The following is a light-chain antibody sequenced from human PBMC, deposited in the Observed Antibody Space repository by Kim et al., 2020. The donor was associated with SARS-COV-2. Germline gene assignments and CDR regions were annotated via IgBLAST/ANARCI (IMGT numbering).Light chain of an antibody. CDR2: EVT. V-gene: IGLV2-8*01. CDR1: SSDVGGYNS. J-gene: IGLJ3*02. Sequence: GQSGAISCTGTSSDVGGYNSVSWYQHYPDKAPKLIIYEVTKRPSGVPDRFSGSKSGNTASLTVSGLQAEDEADYYCSSYASGDNLVFGGGTQLTVL. CDR3: SSYASGDNLV.